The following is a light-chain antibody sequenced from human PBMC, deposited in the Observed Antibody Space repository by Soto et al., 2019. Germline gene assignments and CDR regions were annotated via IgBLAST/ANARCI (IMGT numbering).Light chain of an antibody. Sequence: DIQMTQSPSTLSASVGDRVTITCRASQSISSWLAWYQQKPGKAPKLLIYDASSLASGVPSRFSGSGSGTEFTLTISSLQPDDFATYYCQQYTSYLYTFGQGTKLEIK. V-gene: IGKV1-5*01. CDR2: DAS. J-gene: IGKJ2*01. CDR3: QQYTSYLYT. CDR1: QSISSW.